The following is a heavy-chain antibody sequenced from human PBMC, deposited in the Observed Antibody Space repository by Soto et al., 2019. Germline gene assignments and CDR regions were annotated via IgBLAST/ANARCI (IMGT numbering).Heavy chain of an antibody. CDR2: ISGSGDST. D-gene: IGHD6-19*01. V-gene: IGHV3-23*01. CDR1: GFTFSTYA. CDR3: AKERSSGWSLDY. Sequence: PGGSLRLSCAASGFTFSTYAMNWVRQAPGKGLEWVSGISGSGDSTYYADSVKGRFTVSRDNSKNTLYLQMNSLRAEDTALFYCAKERSSGWSLDYWGQGTLVTGSS. J-gene: IGHJ4*02.